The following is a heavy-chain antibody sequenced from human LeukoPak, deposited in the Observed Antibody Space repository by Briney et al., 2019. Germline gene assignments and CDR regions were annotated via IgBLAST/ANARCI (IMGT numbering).Heavy chain of an antibody. Sequence: PGGSLRLSCAASGFTFSNAWMHWVRQVPGKGLVWVSRISGDGTARNYADSVKGRFTISRDDAKNTVDLQMNSLRGEDTAVYYCVRGRGSYGWFDPWGQGTLVTVSS. V-gene: IGHV3-74*01. CDR3: VRGRGSYGWFDP. D-gene: IGHD3-10*01. J-gene: IGHJ5*02. CDR1: GFTFSNAW. CDR2: ISGDGTAR.